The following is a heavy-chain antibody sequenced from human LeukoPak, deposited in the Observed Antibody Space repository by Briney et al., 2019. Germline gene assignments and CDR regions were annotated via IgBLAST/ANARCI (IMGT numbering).Heavy chain of an antibody. Sequence: SETLSLTCTVSGGAISGFYGSWIRQPPGQGLEWIGDIYYSGSTNYNPSLKSRVTISADSSKKQFSLKLSSVTAADTAVYYCARTGSWYYYFDYWGQGTLVTVSS. D-gene: IGHD6-13*01. J-gene: IGHJ4*02. CDR2: IYYSGST. CDR3: ARTGSWYYYFDY. V-gene: IGHV4-59*01. CDR1: GGAISGFY.